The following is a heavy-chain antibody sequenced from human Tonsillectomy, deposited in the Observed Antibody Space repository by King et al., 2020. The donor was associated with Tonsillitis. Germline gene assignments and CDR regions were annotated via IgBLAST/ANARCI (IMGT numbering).Heavy chain of an antibody. CDR1: GFTVSSNY. J-gene: IGHJ3*02. CDR2: VYSDGRT. CDR3: ARVLWRAAFDI. V-gene: IGHV3-53*01. Sequence: VQLVESGGGLIQPGGSLRLSCAVSGFTVSSNYMSWVRQAPGKGLEWVSVVYSDGRTFNADSVKGRFTISRDNSKNTVYLQMNSLRAEDTAVYYCARVLWRAAFDIWGQGTMVIVSS. D-gene: IGHD3-10*01.